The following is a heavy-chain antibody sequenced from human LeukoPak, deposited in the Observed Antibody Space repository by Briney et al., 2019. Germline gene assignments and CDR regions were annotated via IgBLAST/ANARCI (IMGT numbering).Heavy chain of an antibody. Sequence: SETLSLTCTVSGGSISSYYWSWIRQPPGKGLEWIGYIYYSGSTNYNPSLKSRVTISVDTSKNQFSLKLSSVTAADTAVYYCARVSDRDFVVDYWGQGTLVTVSS. CDR1: GGSISSYY. J-gene: IGHJ4*02. CDR2: IYYSGST. D-gene: IGHD3-9*01. CDR3: ARVSDRDFVVDY. V-gene: IGHV4-59*01.